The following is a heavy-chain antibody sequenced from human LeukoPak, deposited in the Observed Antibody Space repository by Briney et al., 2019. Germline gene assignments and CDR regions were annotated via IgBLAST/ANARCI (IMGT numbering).Heavy chain of an antibody. CDR2: ISSSSSNI. J-gene: IGHJ4*02. V-gene: IGHV3-21*01. CDR1: GFTFSSYS. D-gene: IGHD1-1*01. CDR3: ARCTTGRTFGSLREIKRSREIDY. Sequence: GGSLRLSCAASGFTFSSYSMKWVRQAPGKGLEWVSSISSSSSNIYYADSVKGRFTISRDNAKNSLYLQMNSLRVEDTAVYYCARCTTGRTFGSLREIKRSREIDYWGQGTLVTVSS.